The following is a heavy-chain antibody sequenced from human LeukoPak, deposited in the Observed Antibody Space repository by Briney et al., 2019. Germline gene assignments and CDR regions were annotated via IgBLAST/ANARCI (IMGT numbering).Heavy chain of an antibody. V-gene: IGHV3-53*01. CDR1: GFTLSHYW. D-gene: IGHD2-2*01. J-gene: IGHJ4*02. CDR2: IYSGGST. CDR3: AKPRSTSDSYFDY. Sequence: GGSLRLSCAASGFTLSHYWMHWVRQAPGKGLEWVSVIYSGGSTYYADSVKGRFTIPRDNSKNTLYLQMNSLRAEDTAVYYCAKPRSTSDSYFDYWGQGTLVTVSS.